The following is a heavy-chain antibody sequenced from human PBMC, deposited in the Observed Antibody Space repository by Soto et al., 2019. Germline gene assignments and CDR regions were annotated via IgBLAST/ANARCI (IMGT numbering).Heavy chain of an antibody. Sequence: QVQLQESGPGLVRPSQTLSLTCTLSGGSISDNDYYWTWIRQSPGVGLEWLGYIYTSGGTSYNPSIKSRLSISADTSSYRFSLKLTSVTAADTAVYFCARGEVRGAFDIWGPGTKVHVSS. J-gene: IGHJ3*02. V-gene: IGHV4-30-4*01. CDR1: GGSISDNDYY. CDR3: ARGEVRGAFDI. D-gene: IGHD3-10*01. CDR2: IYTSGGT.